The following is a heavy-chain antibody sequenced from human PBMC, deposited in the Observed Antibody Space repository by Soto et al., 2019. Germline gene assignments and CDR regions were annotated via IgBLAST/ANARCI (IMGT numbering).Heavy chain of an antibody. CDR2: IYYSGTT. D-gene: IGHD1-26*01. CDR3: ARREIQGPIDY. V-gene: IGHV4-28*01. Sequence: QVQLQESGPGLVKPSDTLSLTCAVSGYSISSSNWWGWIRQPPGKGLEWIGYIYYSGTTYYNPSLKSRVTRSVDTSKNQFYLKLTSMTAVDTAVYYCARREIQGPIDYWGQGTLVTVSS. CDR1: GYSISSSNW. J-gene: IGHJ4*02.